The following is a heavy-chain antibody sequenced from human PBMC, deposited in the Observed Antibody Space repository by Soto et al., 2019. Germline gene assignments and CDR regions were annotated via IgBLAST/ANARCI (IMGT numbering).Heavy chain of an antibody. V-gene: IGHV1-69*13. D-gene: IGHD2-21*02. Sequence: GASVKVSCKACGGRFGSCASSWVRQAPGQGLEWMGGIIPIFGTANYAQKFQGRVTITADESTSTAYMELSSLRSEDTAVYYCARECPENGDCDYWGQGTLVTVSS. CDR2: IIPIFGTA. CDR3: ARECPENGDCDY. CDR1: GGRFGSCA. J-gene: IGHJ4*02.